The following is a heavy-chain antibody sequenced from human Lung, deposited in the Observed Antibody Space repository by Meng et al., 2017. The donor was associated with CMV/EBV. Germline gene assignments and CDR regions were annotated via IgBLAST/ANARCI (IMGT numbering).Heavy chain of an antibody. CDR2: IDWDDDK. J-gene: IGHJ5*02. Sequence: SGXXLVXPTQTLTLTCTFSGFSLSTSGMRVSWIRQPPGKALEWLARIDWDDDKFYSTSLKTRLTISKDTSKNQVVLTMTNMDPVDTATYYCARDAAGDSIFDPWXQGTLVTSPQ. V-gene: IGHV2-70D*14. D-gene: IGHD6-13*01. CDR3: ARDAAGDSIFDP. CDR1: GFSLSTSGMR.